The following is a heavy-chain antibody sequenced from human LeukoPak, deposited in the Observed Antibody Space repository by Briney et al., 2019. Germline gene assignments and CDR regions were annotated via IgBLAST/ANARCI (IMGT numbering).Heavy chain of an antibody. CDR3: ARPQEGLWLNY. V-gene: IGHV3-7*01. D-gene: IGHD5-18*01. J-gene: IGHJ4*02. CDR2: IKQDGSEK. CDR1: GFTFSSYW. Sequence: PGGSLRLSCAASGFTFSSYWMSWVCQAPGKGLEWVANIKQDGSEKYYVDSVKGRFTISRDNAKNSLYLQMNSLRAEDTAVYYCARPQEGLWLNYWGQGTLVTVSS.